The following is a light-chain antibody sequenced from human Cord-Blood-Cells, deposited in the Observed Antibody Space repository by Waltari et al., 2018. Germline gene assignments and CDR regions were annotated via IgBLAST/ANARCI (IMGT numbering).Light chain of an antibody. CDR1: QGISSA. CDR2: DAS. CDR3: QQFNSYPHT. Sequence: ALQLPQSPSSLSASVGDRVTITCRASQGISSALARYQQKPRKPPKLLIYDASSLESGVPSRFSGSGSGTDFTLTISSLQPEDFATYYCQQFNSYPHTFGGGTKGEIK. J-gene: IGKJ4*01. V-gene: IGKV1-13*02.